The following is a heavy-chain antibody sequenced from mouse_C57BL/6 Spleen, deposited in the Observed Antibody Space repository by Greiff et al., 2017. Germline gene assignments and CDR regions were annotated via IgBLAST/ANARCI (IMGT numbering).Heavy chain of an antibody. CDR3: ARHLLDY. J-gene: IGHJ2*01. Sequence: EVQVVESGGDLVKPGGSLKLSCAASGFTFSSYGMSWVRQTPDKRLEWVATISSGGSYTYYPDSVKGRFTISRDNAKNTLYLQMSSLKSEDTAMYYCARHLLDYWGQGTTLTVSS. CDR1: GFTFSSYG. CDR2: ISSGGSYT. V-gene: IGHV5-6*01.